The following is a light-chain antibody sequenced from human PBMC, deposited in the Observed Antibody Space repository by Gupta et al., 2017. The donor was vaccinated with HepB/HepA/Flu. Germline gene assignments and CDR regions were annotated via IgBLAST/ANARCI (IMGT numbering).Light chain of an antibody. Sequence: DIVMTQSPLSLPVTPGEPASISCRSSQSLLHSNGYNYFDWYLQKPGQSPQLLSYLGANRASGVPDRFSGSGSGTDFTLKISRVEAEDVGVYYCMQALQTLLTFGGGTKVEIK. V-gene: IGKV2-28*01. CDR2: LGA. CDR1: QSLLHSNGYNY. J-gene: IGKJ4*01. CDR3: MQALQTLLT.